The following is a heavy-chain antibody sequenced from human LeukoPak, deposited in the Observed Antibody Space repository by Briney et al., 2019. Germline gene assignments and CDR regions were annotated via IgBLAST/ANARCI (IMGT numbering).Heavy chain of an antibody. CDR2: IYYSGST. CDR1: GGSISSYY. D-gene: IGHD3-22*01. J-gene: IGHJ1*01. CDR3: ARLSLRGGYYRYFEH. Sequence: PSETLSLTCTVSGGSISSYYWSWIRQPPGKGLEWIGYIYYSGSTNYNPSLKSRVTISVVTSKNQFSLKLSSVTAADTAVYYCARLSLRGGYYRYFEHWGQGTLVTVSS. V-gene: IGHV4-59*12.